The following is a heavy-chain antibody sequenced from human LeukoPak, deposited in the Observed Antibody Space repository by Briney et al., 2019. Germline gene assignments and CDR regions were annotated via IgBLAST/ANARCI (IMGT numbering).Heavy chain of an antibody. CDR2: IKFDGSAT. J-gene: IGHJ4*02. CDR1: GFTLSSYW. CDR3: ARDLFSGTYHEDF. V-gene: IGHV3-7*01. D-gene: IGHD1-26*01. Sequence: GGSLRLSCVASGFTLSSYWMSWVRQAPGKGLEWVANIKFDGSATYYVDSVKGRFTISRDDAKSSLYLQMNSLRGEDTAVYYCARDLFSGTYHEDFWGQGTLVIVSS.